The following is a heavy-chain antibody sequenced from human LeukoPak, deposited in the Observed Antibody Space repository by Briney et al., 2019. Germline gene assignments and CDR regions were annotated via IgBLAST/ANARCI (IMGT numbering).Heavy chain of an antibody. CDR1: GFTFSSYA. CDR2: ISYDGSNK. Sequence: GRSLRLSCAASGFTFSSYAMHWVRQAPGKGLEWVAVISYDGSNKYYADSVKGRFTISRDNSKNTLYLQMNSLRAEDTAVYYCARAPAGTAVDYWGQGTLVTVSS. J-gene: IGHJ4*02. D-gene: IGHD6-19*01. CDR3: ARAPAGTAVDY. V-gene: IGHV3-30*04.